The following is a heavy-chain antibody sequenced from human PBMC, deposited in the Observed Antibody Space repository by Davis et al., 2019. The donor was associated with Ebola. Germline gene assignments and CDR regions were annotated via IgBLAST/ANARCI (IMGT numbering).Heavy chain of an antibody. J-gene: IGHJ6*03. CDR1: GFTFSSYA. CDR2: ISGSGGST. Sequence: PGGSLRLSCAASGFTFSSYAMSWVRQAPGKGLEWVSAISGSGGSTYYADSVKGRFTISRDNSKNTLYLQMNSLRAEDTAVYYCAKAAVARSPTRYYYYYYMDVWGKGTTVTVSS. V-gene: IGHV3-23*01. CDR3: AKAAVARSPTRYYYYYYMDV. D-gene: IGHD2-15*01.